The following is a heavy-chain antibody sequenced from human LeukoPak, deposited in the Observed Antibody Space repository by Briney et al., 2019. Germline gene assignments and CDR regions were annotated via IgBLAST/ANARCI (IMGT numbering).Heavy chain of an antibody. D-gene: IGHD6-19*01. CDR1: GGPFSGYY. CDR2: INHSGST. J-gene: IGHJ3*02. CDR3: ARGEYSSGWYGRPVRHDAFDI. V-gene: IGHV4-34*01. Sequence: ASETLSLTCAVYGGPFSGYYWSWIRQPPGKGLEWIGEINHSGSTNYNPSLKSRVTISVDTSKNQFSLKLSSVTAADTAVYYCARGEYSSGWYGRPVRHDAFDIWGQGTMVTVSS.